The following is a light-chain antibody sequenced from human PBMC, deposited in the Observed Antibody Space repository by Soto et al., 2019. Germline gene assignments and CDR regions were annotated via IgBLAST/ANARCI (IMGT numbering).Light chain of an antibody. V-gene: IGLV1-47*02. CDR2: SDN. CDR1: SSNIAKNY. CDR3: CSYADNNDYV. J-gene: IGLJ1*01. Sequence: QSVLTQPPSTSGTPGQRVTISCSGDSSNIAKNYVYWYQQVPGMAPKLLIYSDNQRPSGVPDRFSGSKSGNTASLNVSGLQAEDEADYYCCSYADNNDYVFGTGTKLTVL.